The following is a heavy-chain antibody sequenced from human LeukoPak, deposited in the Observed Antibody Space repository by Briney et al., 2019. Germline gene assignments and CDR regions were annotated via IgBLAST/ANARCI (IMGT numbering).Heavy chain of an antibody. V-gene: IGHV1-2*02. CDR1: GYTFTSYY. D-gene: IGHD3-10*01. CDR3: VRIYRGPDY. J-gene: IGHJ4*02. CDR2: INPNSDDT. Sequence: ASVKVSCKASGYTFTSYYMHWVRQAPGQGLEWMGWINPNSDDTNYAQKSQGRVTMTRDTSISTVYMELTRLRSDDTAVYYCVRIYRGPDYWGQGTLVTVSS.